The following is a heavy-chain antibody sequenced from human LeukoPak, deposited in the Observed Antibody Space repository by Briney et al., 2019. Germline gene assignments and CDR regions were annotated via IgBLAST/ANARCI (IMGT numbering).Heavy chain of an antibody. J-gene: IGHJ4*02. D-gene: IGHD1-26*01. CDR1: GFTFSSYS. CDR3: ARDELHTGTYFPFDY. V-gene: IGHV3-21*01. CDR2: ISSSGSYI. Sequence: GGSLRLSCSASGFTFSSYSLNWVRLAPGKGLEWVSSISSSGSYIYYADSVKGRFTISRDNAKNSLYLQMNSLRAEDTAVYYCARDELHTGTYFPFDYWGQGTLVTVSS.